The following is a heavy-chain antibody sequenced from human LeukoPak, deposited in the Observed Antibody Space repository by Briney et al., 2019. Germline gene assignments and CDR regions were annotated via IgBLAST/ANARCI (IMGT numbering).Heavy chain of an antibody. CDR3: ARDNSVRDEAWWFNP. CDR2: IIPIFGTA. J-gene: IGHJ5*02. CDR1: GGTFSSYA. D-gene: IGHD5-24*01. Sequence: GASVKVSCKASGGTFSSYAISWVRQAPGQGLEWMGGIIPIFGTANYAQKFQGRVTLTRGMSTSTDYLELSSLRSEDTAVYYCARDNSVRDEAWWFNPWGQGTLVTVSS. V-gene: IGHV1-69*05.